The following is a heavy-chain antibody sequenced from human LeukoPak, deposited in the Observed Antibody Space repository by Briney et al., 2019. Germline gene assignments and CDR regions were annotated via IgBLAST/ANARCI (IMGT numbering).Heavy chain of an antibody. CDR2: MNPNSGNT. V-gene: IGHV1-8*01. CDR3: ARRSDYSDSSAYVY. Sequence: ASVKVSCKASGYTFTSYDINWVRQATGQGLEWMGWMNPNSGNTGYAQKFHGRVTITRDTSISTAYMELSNLRSEDTAVYYCARRSDYSDSSAYVYWGQGTLVTVSS. D-gene: IGHD3-22*01. CDR1: GYTFTSYD. J-gene: IGHJ4*02.